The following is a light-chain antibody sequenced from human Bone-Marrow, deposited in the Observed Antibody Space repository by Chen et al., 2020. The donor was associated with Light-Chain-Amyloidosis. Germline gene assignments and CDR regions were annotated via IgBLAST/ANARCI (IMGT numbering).Light chain of an antibody. V-gene: IGKV3-20*01. J-gene: IGKJ4*01. CDR1: QTISSNY. CDR2: GSS. CDR3: QQYGNSPLT. Sequence: EIGLTQSPGTLSLSPGEGANLPCRASQTISSNYLTWYQQKFGQAPSLLIYGSSSRATGIPDRFTGSGSGTDFTLTINRREPEDCAMYYCQQYGNSPLTFGGGTKVEIK.